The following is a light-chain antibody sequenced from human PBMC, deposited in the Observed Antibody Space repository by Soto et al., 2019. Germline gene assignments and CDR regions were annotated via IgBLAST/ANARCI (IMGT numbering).Light chain of an antibody. Sequence: AVRMTQSPSSLSASTGDRVTITCRASQGISSYLAWYQQKPGKAPKLLIYAASTLQSGVPSRFSGSGSGTDFTLTISCLQSEDFAIYYCQHYNNWPPWTFGQGTKVDIK. CDR3: QHYNNWPPWT. J-gene: IGKJ1*01. V-gene: IGKV1-8*01. CDR2: AAS. CDR1: QGISSY.